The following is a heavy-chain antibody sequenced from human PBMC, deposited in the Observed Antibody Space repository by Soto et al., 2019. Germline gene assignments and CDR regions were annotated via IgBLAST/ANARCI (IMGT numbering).Heavy chain of an antibody. V-gene: IGHV3-23*01. CDR1: GFTFSSFA. Sequence: PGGSLRLSCAASGFTFSSFAMSWVRQAPGKGLEWFSGISGSGSSTNYADSVKGRFTISRDKSKNTLYLQMTSLRAEDTALYYCAKDSSFYFDSSGYSHAGFDYWGQGTRVTVSS. CDR3: AKDSSFYFDSSGYSHAGFDY. CDR2: ISGSGSST. D-gene: IGHD3-22*01. J-gene: IGHJ4*02.